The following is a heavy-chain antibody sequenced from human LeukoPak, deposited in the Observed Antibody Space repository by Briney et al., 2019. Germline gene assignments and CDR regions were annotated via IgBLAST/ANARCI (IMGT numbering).Heavy chain of an antibody. D-gene: IGHD2-15*01. CDR1: GYTFTNYA. Sequence: ASVKVSCKASGYTFTNYAMNWVRQAPGQGLEWMGWINTYTGNPIYAQDFTGRFVFSLDTSVSTAYLQISSLKAEDTAVYYCARDGPAACVWGQGTLVTVSS. V-gene: IGHV7-4-1*02. CDR2: INTYTGNP. CDR3: ARDGPAACV. J-gene: IGHJ1*01.